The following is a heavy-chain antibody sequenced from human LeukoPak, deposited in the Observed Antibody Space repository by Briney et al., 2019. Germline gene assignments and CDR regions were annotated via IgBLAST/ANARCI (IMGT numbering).Heavy chain of an antibody. V-gene: IGHV3-23*01. D-gene: IGHD4-11*01. CDR3: ARNPTDSNYYYYYYMDV. Sequence: GGSLRLSCAASGFTFSSYAMSWVRQAPGKGLEWVSAISGSGGSTYYADSVKGRFTISRDNSKNTLYLQMNSLRAEDTAVYYCARNPTDSNYYYYYYMDVWGKGTAVTVSS. CDR2: ISGSGGST. J-gene: IGHJ6*03. CDR1: GFTFSSYA.